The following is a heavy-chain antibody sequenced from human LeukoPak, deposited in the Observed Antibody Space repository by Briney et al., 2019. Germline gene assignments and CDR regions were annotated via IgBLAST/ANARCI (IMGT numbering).Heavy chain of an antibody. CDR3: AKSNGYGLIDI. CDR1: GASIRSNY. V-gene: IGHV4-59*12. Sequence: SETLSLTCTVSGASIRSNYWSWIRQSPGKGLEWIAYIYHTGSLNYNPSLKSRVTISLDTSKNQFSLKLNSVTAADTAVYYCAKSNGYGLIDIWGQGTMVTVSS. J-gene: IGHJ3*02. D-gene: IGHD3-22*01. CDR2: IYHTGSL.